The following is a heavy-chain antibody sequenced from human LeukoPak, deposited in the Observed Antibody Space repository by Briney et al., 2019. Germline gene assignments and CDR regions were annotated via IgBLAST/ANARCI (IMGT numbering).Heavy chain of an antibody. V-gene: IGHV3-7*01. J-gene: IGHJ5*02. D-gene: IGHD3-10*01. Sequence: PGGSLRLSCAASGFNFNTYWMGWVRQAPGKGLEWVANIKQDGSEKYYVDSVKGRFTISRDNAKNSMYLQMNSLRAEDTAVYYCARPLMDYYGSETYFWFDPWGQGTLVTVSS. CDR2: IKQDGSEK. CDR1: GFNFNTYW. CDR3: ARPLMDYYGSETYFWFDP.